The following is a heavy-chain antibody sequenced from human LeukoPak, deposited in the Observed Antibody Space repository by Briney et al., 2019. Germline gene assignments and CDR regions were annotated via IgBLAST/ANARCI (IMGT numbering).Heavy chain of an antibody. CDR3: ARTTRSIVVVPAAVFDY. Sequence: PSETLSLTCAVYGGSFSGYYWSWIRQPPGKGLEWIGEINHSGSTNYNPSLKSRVTISVDMSKNQFSLKLSSVTAADTAVYYCARTTRSIVVVPAAVFDYWGQGTLVTVSS. V-gene: IGHV4-34*01. CDR2: INHSGST. J-gene: IGHJ4*02. D-gene: IGHD2-2*01. CDR1: GGSFSGYY.